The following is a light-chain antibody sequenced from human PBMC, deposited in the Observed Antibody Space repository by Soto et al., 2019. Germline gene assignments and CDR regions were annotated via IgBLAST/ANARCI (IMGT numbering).Light chain of an antibody. V-gene: IGKV3-11*01. J-gene: IGKJ3*01. Sequence: EIVLTQSPATLSLSPGERATLSCRASQSVSSYLAWYQQKPGQAPRLLIYDASNRATGIPARFSCSGSGTDFTLTISSLEPEDFAVYYCQQRSNWPPEITFCPGTKVDIK. CDR2: DAS. CDR3: QQRSNWPPEIT. CDR1: QSVSSY.